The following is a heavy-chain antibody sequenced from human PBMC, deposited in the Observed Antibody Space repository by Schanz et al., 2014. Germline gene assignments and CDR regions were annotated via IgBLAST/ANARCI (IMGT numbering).Heavy chain of an antibody. V-gene: IGHV3-23*01. J-gene: IGHJ6*02. CDR2: ISASGGST. CDR1: GFTFSSYA. Sequence: EGQLLESGGGLIQPGGSLRLSCAASGFTFSSYAMSWVRQAPGKGLEWVSTISASGGSTYYADSVKGRFTISRDNSKNILYRQMNSLRAEDTAVYYCAKARRKSNCSGGRCFHYSYYGMDVWGQGTTVTVSS. CDR3: AKARRKSNCSGGRCFHYSYYGMDV. D-gene: IGHD2-15*01.